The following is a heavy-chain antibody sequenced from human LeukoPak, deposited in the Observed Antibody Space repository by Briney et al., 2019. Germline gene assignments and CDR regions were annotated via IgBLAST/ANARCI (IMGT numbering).Heavy chain of an antibody. CDR3: ARGRTYYYDSSGER. V-gene: IGHV1-8*01. Sequence: ASVKVSCKASGYTFTSYDINWVRQATGQGLEWMGWMNPNSGNTGYAQKFQGRVTMTRNTSIGTAYMELSSLRSEDTAVYYCARGRTYYYDSSGERWGQGTLVTVSS. J-gene: IGHJ4*02. CDR2: MNPNSGNT. D-gene: IGHD3-22*01. CDR1: GYTFTSYD.